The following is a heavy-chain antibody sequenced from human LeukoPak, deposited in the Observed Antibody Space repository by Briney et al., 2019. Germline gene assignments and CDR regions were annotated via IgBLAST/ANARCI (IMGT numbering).Heavy chain of an antibody. D-gene: IGHD3-10*01. V-gene: IGHV5-51*01. CDR2: IYPGDSET. J-gene: IGHJ3*02. CDR3: ARLSDGSGAYNLDAFDI. CDR1: GYSFKNYW. Sequence: GESLKISCKGSGYSFKNYWLGWVRQMPGKGLEWMGIIYPGDSETRYSPPFQGHVIISGDKSISTAYLQWSSLEASDTAIYYCARLSDGSGAYNLDAFDIWGQGTVVTVSS.